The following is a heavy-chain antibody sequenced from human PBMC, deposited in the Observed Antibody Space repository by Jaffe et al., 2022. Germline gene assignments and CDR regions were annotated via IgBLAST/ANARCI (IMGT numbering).Heavy chain of an antibody. Sequence: DVQLVESGGGLVQPGGSLRLSCAASGFSFNRHWMSWVRQAPGKGLEWLANIKYDESEKHYVDSVKGRFIIFRDNAKNSLYLQMTGLGGDDTAVYYCVREESGHMPYSLDYWGQGTLVTVSS. D-gene: IGHD2-15*01. J-gene: IGHJ4*02. CDR3: VREESGHMPYSLDY. V-gene: IGHV3-7*01. CDR1: GFSFNRHW. CDR2: IKYDESEK.